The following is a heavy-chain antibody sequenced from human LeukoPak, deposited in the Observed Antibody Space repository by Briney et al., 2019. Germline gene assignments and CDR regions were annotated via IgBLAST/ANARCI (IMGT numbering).Heavy chain of an antibody. CDR3: TKELHVAVAVADYYYFYMDV. V-gene: IGHV3-23*01. D-gene: IGHD6-19*01. CDR1: GFPFSSFA. Sequence: GGSLRLSCAASGFPFSSFAMGWVRPSPGKGLEWLSSINGGGNTTFYADSVKGRFTISRDNSKNTLYLHMDSLRPDDTAIYYCTKELHVAVAVADYYYFYMDVWGRGTAVTVSS. CDR2: INGGGNTT. J-gene: IGHJ6*03.